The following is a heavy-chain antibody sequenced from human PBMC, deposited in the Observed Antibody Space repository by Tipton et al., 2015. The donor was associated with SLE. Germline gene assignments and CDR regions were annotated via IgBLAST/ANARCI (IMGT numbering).Heavy chain of an antibody. Sequence: TLSLTCIVSGDSISSSSHYWGWIRQPAGKGLEWIGSIYYRGRTTYNPSLKSRVTLSVDTSKNQFSLEVRSVTAADTAVYYCVRLRSKVLIDYWGQGTLVTVSS. D-gene: IGHD2-8*01. V-gene: IGHV4-39*07. J-gene: IGHJ4*02. CDR3: VRLRSKVLIDY. CDR2: IYYRGRT. CDR1: GDSISSSSHY.